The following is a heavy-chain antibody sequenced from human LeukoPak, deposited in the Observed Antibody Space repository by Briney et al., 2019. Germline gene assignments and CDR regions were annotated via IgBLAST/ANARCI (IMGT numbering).Heavy chain of an antibody. CDR1: GFTFSNYA. J-gene: IGHJ4*02. D-gene: IGHD3-22*01. CDR2: ISGSGGSI. CDR3: AKDLIRDDYDSSGPHLYYFDY. V-gene: IGHV3-23*01. Sequence: GGSLRLSCAASGFTFSNYAMSWVRQAPGKGLEWVSSISGSGGSIYYADSVKGRFTISRDNSKNTLYVQMNSLRAEDTAVYYCAKDLIRDDYDSSGPHLYYFDYWGQGTLVTVSS.